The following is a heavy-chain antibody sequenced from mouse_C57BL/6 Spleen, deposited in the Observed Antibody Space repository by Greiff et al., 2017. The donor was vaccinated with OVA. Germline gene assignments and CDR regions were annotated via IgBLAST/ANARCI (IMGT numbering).Heavy chain of an antibody. CDR3: ARRITTGGWYFDV. J-gene: IGHJ1*03. V-gene: IGHV1-69*01. Sequence: QVQLQQPGAELVMPGASVKLSCKASGYTFTSYWMHWVQQRPGQCLEWIGEIVPSDSSTNYNQKFKGKSTLTVDKSSSTAYMQLRSLTSEDSAVYNCARRITTGGWYFDVWGTGTTVTVSS. CDR1: GYTFTSYW. D-gene: IGHD1-1*01. CDR2: IVPSDSST.